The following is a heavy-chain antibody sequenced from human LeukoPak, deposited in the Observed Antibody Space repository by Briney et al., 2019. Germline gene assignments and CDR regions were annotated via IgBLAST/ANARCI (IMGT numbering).Heavy chain of an antibody. V-gene: IGHV4-61*02. Sequence: SETLSPTCTVSGGSISSGSYYWSWIRQPAGKGLEWIGRIYTSGSTNYNPSLKSRVTISVDTSKNQFSLKLSSVTAADTAVYYCARASGYCTNGVCPDYYYYYMDVWGKGTTVTVSS. D-gene: IGHD2-8*01. CDR1: GGSISSGSYY. CDR3: ARASGYCTNGVCPDYYYYYMDV. CDR2: IYTSGST. J-gene: IGHJ6*03.